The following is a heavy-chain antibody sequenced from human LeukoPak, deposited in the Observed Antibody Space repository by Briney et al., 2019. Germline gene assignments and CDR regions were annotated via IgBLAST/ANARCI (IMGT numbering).Heavy chain of an antibody. Sequence: GGSLRLSCAASGFTFSKYWMSWVRQAPGKGLEWVANIKQDGSEKYYADSVKGRFTISRDNAKNSLYLQMNSLRAEDTALYYCARDAPYRSGWYGDGFDYWGQGTLVTVSS. CDR1: GFTFSKYW. J-gene: IGHJ4*02. CDR2: IKQDGSEK. D-gene: IGHD6-19*01. CDR3: ARDAPYRSGWYGDGFDY. V-gene: IGHV3-7*03.